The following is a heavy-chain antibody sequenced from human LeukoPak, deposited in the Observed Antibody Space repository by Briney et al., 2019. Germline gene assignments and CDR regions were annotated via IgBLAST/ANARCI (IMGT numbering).Heavy chain of an antibody. CDR2: INHSGST. CDR1: GGSFSGYY. J-gene: IGHJ6*03. CDR3: ARGSPYSSSWYYYYYYMDV. D-gene: IGHD6-13*01. V-gene: IGHV4-34*01. Sequence: SETLSLTCAVYGGSFSGYYWSWIRQPPGKGLEWIGEINHSGSTNYNPSLKSRVTISVDTPKNQFSLKLSSVTAADTAVYYCARGSPYSSSWYYYYYYMDVWGKGTTVTVSS.